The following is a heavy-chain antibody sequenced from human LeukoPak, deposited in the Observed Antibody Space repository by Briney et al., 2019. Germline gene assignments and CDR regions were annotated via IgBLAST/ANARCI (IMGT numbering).Heavy chain of an antibody. V-gene: IGHV4-4*07. D-gene: IGHD1-26*01. Sequence: SETLSLTCTVSGGSINSYYWGWVRQPAGKGLEWIGRIYTNTGTTNYSPSLKGRLTMSVDTSKNQFSLNLRSVTAADTAVYYCGRQGYTASYFLDYWSQGILVTVSS. J-gene: IGHJ4*02. CDR1: GGSINSYY. CDR2: IYTNTGTT. CDR3: GRQGYTASYFLDY.